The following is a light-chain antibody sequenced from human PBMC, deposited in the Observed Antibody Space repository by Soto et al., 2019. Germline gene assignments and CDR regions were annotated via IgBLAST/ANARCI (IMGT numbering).Light chain of an antibody. CDR3: QHYGTYWRLT. V-gene: IGKV1-5*03. CDR2: KAS. CDR1: QSIDSY. J-gene: IGKJ3*01. Sequence: DIQMTQSPSTLSASVGDRVTITCRASQSIDSYLAWYQQKPGKAPKLLIYKASSLENGVPSRFSGSGSGTEFTLTISSLQHDDFATYYCQHYGTYWRLTFGPGTKVDFK.